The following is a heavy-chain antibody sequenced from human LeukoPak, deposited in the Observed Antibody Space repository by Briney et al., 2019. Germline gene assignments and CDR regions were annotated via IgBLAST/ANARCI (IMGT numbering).Heavy chain of an antibody. D-gene: IGHD3-10*01. CDR2: ISTTGGST. CDR3: ARRGHGSGSYYFDY. CDR1: GFSFNNYA. J-gene: IGHJ4*02. V-gene: IGHV3-23*01. Sequence: GGSLRLSCAASGFSFNNYAMSWVRQAPGKGLEWVSAISTTGGSTYYADSVKGRFTISRDNSKNTLSLQMDSLRAEDTAVYFCARRGHGSGSYYFDYWGQGTLVTVSS.